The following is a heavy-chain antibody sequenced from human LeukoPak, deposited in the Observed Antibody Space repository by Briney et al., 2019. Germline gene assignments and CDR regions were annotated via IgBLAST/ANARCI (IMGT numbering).Heavy chain of an antibody. J-gene: IGHJ4*02. CDR2: IYTSGST. V-gene: IGHV4-61*02. D-gene: IGHD4-17*01. Sequence: SETLSLTCTVPGGSISSGSYYWSWIRQPAGKGLEWIGRIYTSGSTNYNPSLKSRVAMSVDTSKNQFSLKLSSVTAADTAVYYCARSSTTVTVHYWGQGTLVTVSS. CDR1: GGSISSGSYY. CDR3: ARSSTTVTVHY.